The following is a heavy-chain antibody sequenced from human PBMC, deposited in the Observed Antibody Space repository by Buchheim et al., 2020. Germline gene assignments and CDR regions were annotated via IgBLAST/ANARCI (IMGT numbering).Heavy chain of an antibody. D-gene: IGHD3-3*01. CDR1: GFTFSSYA. CDR2: ISGSGGST. J-gene: IGHJ4*02. Sequence: EVQLLESGGGLVQPGGSLRLSCAASGFTFSSYAMSWVRQAPGKGLEWVSAISGSGGSTYYAHSVKGRFTLSSDNSKNTLYLQMNSLRAEDTAVYYCAKRGYDFWSGYPEPFDYWGQGTL. V-gene: IGHV3-23*01. CDR3: AKRGYDFWSGYPEPFDY.